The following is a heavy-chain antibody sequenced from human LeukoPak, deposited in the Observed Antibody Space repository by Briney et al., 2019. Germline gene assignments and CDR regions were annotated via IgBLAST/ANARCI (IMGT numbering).Heavy chain of an antibody. CDR3: ARDIVGVGRGWFDP. V-gene: IGHV3-23*01. Sequence: QPGGSLRLSCAASGFTFSSDAMSSVRQAPGKGLEWVSAIAISGGSTYHAPSVEGPFTISRYNAKNSLFLQMNCLRAEDTAVYYCARDIVGVGRGWFDPWGQGTLVSVSS. D-gene: IGHD1-26*01. CDR1: GFTFSSDA. J-gene: IGHJ5*02. CDR2: IAISGGST.